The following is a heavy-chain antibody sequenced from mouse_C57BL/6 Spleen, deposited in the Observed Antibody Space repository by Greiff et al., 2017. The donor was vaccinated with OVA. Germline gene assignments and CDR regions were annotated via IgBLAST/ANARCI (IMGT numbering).Heavy chain of an antibody. CDR2: IYPGSGNT. V-gene: IGHV1-76*01. CDR3: ARSGNPYYGSSYWYFDV. D-gene: IGHD1-1*01. Sequence: QVQLKQSGAELVRPGASVKLSCKASGYTFTDYYINWVKQRPGQGLEWIARIYPGSGNTYYNEKFKGKATLTAEKSSSTAYMQLSSLTSEDSAVYFCARSGNPYYGSSYWYFDVWGTGTTVTVSS. J-gene: IGHJ1*03. CDR1: GYTFTDYY.